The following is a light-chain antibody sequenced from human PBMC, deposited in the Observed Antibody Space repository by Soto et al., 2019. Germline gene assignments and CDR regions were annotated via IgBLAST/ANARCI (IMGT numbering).Light chain of an antibody. CDR3: QQYDTSPHT. CDR1: QIIANSY. V-gene: IGKV3-20*01. J-gene: IGKJ2*01. Sequence: EIVLTQPPGTLSLSPGERATLSCRASQIIANSYLAWYQQKPGQTPRLLMYGASDRATGIPDRFSGSGSGADFTLTISRLEPEDFAVYYCQQYDTSPHTFGQGTKLEIK. CDR2: GAS.